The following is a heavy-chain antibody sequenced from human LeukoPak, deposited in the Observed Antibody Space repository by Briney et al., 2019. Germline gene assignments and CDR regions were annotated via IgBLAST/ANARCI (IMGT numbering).Heavy chain of an antibody. J-gene: IGHJ4*02. Sequence: GGSLRLSCAASGFTFSSYGMHWVRQAPGKGLEWVAVISYDGSNKYYADSVKGRFTISRDNSKNTLYLQMNGLRAEDTAVYYCAKDLRVETTVVTPPDYWGQGTLVTVSS. CDR2: ISYDGSNK. V-gene: IGHV3-30*18. D-gene: IGHD4-23*01. CDR1: GFTFSSYG. CDR3: AKDLRVETTVVTPPDY.